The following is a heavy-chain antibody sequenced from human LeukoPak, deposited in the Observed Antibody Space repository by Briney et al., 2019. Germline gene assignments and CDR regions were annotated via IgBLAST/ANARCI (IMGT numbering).Heavy chain of an antibody. CDR1: GFTFRDYT. J-gene: IGHJ3*02. CDR2: INKGGTYI. V-gene: IGHV3-21*01. D-gene: IGHD6-13*01. CDR3: ARDLWAQQEGDGFDI. Sequence: KPGGSLRLSCAASGFTFRDYTMNWVRQAPGKGLEWVSAINKGGTYIKYADSVKGRFTVSRDNAKNSLFLQMNSLRVEDTAVYFCARDLWAQQEGDGFDIWGQGTMVTVSS.